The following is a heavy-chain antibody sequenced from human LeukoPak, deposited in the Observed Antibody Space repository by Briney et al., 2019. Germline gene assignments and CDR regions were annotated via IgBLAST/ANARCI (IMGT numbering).Heavy chain of an antibody. J-gene: IGHJ4*02. CDR1: GYSFTSHW. V-gene: IGHV5-51*01. Sequence: GESLKISCKGSGYSFTSHWIGWVRQMPGKGLEWMGIIYPGDSDTRYSPSFQGQVTISADKSISTAYLQWSSLKASDTAMYYCARRGYCSSTSCHSNAHFDYWGQGTLVTVS. CDR2: IYPGDSDT. D-gene: IGHD2-2*01. CDR3: ARRGYCSSTSCHSNAHFDY.